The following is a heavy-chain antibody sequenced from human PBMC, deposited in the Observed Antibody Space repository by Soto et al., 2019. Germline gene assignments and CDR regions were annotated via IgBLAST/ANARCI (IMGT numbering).Heavy chain of an antibody. D-gene: IGHD3-16*02. Sequence: SGPTLVNPTQTLTLTCTFSGFSLSTSGMCVSWIRQPPGKALEWLALIDWDDDKYYSTSLKTRLTISKDTSKNQVVLTMTNMDPVDTATYYCARILKYYDYVWGSYRYGYYYYGMDVWGQGTTVTVSS. CDR2: IDWDDDK. J-gene: IGHJ6*02. CDR1: GFSLSTSGMC. CDR3: ARILKYYDYVWGSYRYGYYYYGMDV. V-gene: IGHV2-70*01.